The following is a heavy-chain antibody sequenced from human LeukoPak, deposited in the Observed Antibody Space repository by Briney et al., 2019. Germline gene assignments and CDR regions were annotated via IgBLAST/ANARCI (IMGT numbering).Heavy chain of an antibody. D-gene: IGHD2-2*01. Sequence: ASVKVSCKASGYTFTSYGISWVRQAPGQGLEWMGWISAYNGNTNYAQKLQGRVTMTTDTSTSTAYMELRSLRSDDTAVYYCARDERFVVVPAAMLFNYYYYGMDVWGQGTTVTVSS. CDR2: ISAYNGNT. J-gene: IGHJ6*02. CDR1: GYTFTSYG. V-gene: IGHV1-18*01. CDR3: ARDERFVVVPAAMLFNYYYYGMDV.